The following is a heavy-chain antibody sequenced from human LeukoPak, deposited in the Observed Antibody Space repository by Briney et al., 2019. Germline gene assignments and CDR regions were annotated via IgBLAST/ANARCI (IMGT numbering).Heavy chain of an antibody. CDR1: GFTFNNAW. D-gene: IGHD3-22*01. Sequence: GGSLRLSCAASGFTFNNAWMTWVRQAPGKGLEWVGRIKSKADGETTDYATPVKGRFTISRDDSQNTLHLQMNSLKTEDTAMYYCTRSEGYYDRSGTPAKGWGQGTTVTVSS. V-gene: IGHV3-15*01. J-gene: IGHJ6*02. CDR2: IKSKADGETT. CDR3: TRSEGYYDRSGTPAKG.